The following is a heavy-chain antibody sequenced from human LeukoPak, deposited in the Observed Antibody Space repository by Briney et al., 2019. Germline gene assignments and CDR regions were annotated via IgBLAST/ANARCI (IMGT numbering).Heavy chain of an antibody. CDR2: IIPIFGTA. Sequence: GASVKVSCKASGGTFSSYAISWVRQAPGQGLEWMGGIIPIFGTANYAQKFQGRVTITADESTSTAYMELSSLRSEDTAVYYCARDQAVSTGGWFDPWGQGTLATVSS. V-gene: IGHV1-69*13. J-gene: IGHJ5*02. CDR1: GGTFSSYA. D-gene: IGHD4-17*01. CDR3: ARDQAVSTGGWFDP.